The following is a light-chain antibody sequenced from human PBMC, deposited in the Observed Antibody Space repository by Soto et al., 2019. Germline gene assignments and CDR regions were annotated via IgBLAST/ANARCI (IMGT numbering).Light chain of an antibody. CDR3: QQLNSYLS. J-gene: IGKJ4*01. CDR1: QGISTY. CDR2: AAS. V-gene: IGKV1-9*01. Sequence: DIQLTQSPSFLSASVGDGVTITCRASQGISTYLAWYQQKPGKGPKLLVYAASTLQRGVPSRFSGSGSGTEFTLTISSLQPEDFATYYCQQLNSYLSFGGGTKVEI.